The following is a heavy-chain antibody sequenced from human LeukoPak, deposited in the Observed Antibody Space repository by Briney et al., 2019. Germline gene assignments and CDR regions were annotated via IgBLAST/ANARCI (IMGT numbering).Heavy chain of an antibody. CDR2: ISGSGGST. J-gene: IGHJ6*02. CDR3: AKDRQQLAPNYYYYYGMDV. D-gene: IGHD6-13*01. Sequence: PGGSLRLSCAASGFTFSSYAMSWVRQAPGKGLEWVSAISGSGGSTYYADSVKGRFTISRDNSKNTLYLQMNSLRAEDTAVYYWAKDRQQLAPNYYYYYGMDVWGQGTTVTVSS. V-gene: IGHV3-23*01. CDR1: GFTFSSYA.